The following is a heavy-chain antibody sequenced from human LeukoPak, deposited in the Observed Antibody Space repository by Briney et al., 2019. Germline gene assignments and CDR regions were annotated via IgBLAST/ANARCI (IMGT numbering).Heavy chain of an antibody. CDR2: ISGSGGST. CDR3: AKDGFGELLEYNWFDP. J-gene: IGHJ5*02. V-gene: IGHV3-23*01. CDR1: GFTFSSYG. D-gene: IGHD3-10*01. Sequence: GGTLRLSCAASGFTFSSYGMSWVRQAPGKGLEWVSAISGSGGSTYYADSVKGRFTISRDNAKNSLYLQMNSLRAEDTALYYCAKDGFGELLEYNWFDPWGQGTLVTVSS.